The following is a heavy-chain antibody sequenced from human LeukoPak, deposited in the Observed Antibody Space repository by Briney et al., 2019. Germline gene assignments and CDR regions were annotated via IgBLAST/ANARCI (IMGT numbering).Heavy chain of an antibody. Sequence: ASVKVSCKASGYTFTGYYMYWVRQAPGQGLEWMGWINPNSGGTNYAQKFQGRDTMTRDTSISTAYMELSRLRSDDTAVYYCARDRRYWLLWFREFDAFDIWGQGTMVTVSS. CDR3: ARDRRYWLLWFREFDAFDI. CDR2: INPNSGGT. CDR1: GYTFTGYY. D-gene: IGHD3-10*01. V-gene: IGHV1-2*02. J-gene: IGHJ3*02.